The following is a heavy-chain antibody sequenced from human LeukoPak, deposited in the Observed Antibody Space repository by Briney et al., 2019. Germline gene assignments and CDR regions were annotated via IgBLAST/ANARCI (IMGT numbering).Heavy chain of an antibody. CDR2: ISWNSVSI. Sequence: QTGGSLRLSCAASGFTFDDYAMHWVRQAPGKGLEWVSGISWNSVSIGYADSVKGRFTISRDNAKNSLYLQMNSLRAEDTALYYCAKELYSSSWLNYYGMDVWGQGTTVTVSS. V-gene: IGHV3-9*01. CDR3: AKELYSSSWLNYYGMDV. J-gene: IGHJ6*02. CDR1: GFTFDDYA. D-gene: IGHD6-13*01.